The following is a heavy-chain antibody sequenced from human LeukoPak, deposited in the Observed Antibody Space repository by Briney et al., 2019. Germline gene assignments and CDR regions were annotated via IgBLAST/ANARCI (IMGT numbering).Heavy chain of an antibody. D-gene: IGHD3-10*01. J-gene: IGHJ4*02. CDR3: ARGDYYYASGSYYKRPVDY. CDR1: RGSFSGYY. CDR2: INHSGST. V-gene: IGHV4-34*01. Sequence: SETLWLTCAVYRGSFSGYYWSWIRQAPGKGLEWIGEINHSGSTDQNPSLKSRVTISVDTSKKQFSLKLSSVTAADTAVYYCARGDYYYASGSYYKRPVDYWGQRTLVTVSS.